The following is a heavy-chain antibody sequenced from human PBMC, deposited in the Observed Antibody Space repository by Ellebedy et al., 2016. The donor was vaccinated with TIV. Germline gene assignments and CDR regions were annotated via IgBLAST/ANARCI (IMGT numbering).Heavy chain of an antibody. J-gene: IGHJ3*02. V-gene: IGHV3-48*01. Sequence: GGSLRLXXAASGFTFIIYSLNWVRQAPGKGLEWVSYISSSSRTIYYADSVKGRFTISRDNVKNSLYLQMNSLRAEDTAVYYCAAAAGAGDDAFDIWGQGTMVTVSS. CDR2: ISSSSRTI. D-gene: IGHD6-13*01. CDR3: AAAAGAGDDAFDI. CDR1: GFTFIIYS.